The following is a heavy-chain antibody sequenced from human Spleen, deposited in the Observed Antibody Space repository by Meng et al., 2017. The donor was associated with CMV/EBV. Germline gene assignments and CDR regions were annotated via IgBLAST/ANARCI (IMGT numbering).Heavy chain of an antibody. CDR1: FTFSSYA. J-gene: IGHJ4*02. D-gene: IGHD2-2*01. V-gene: IGHV3-30*04. CDR2: ISYDGSNK. CDR3: ASHGCSSTSCYPGPFDY. Sequence: FTFSSYAMLWVRQAPGKGLEWVAVISYDGSNKYYADSVKGRFTISRDNSKNTLYLQMNSLRAEDTAVYYCASHGCSSTSCYPGPFDYWGQGTLVTVSS.